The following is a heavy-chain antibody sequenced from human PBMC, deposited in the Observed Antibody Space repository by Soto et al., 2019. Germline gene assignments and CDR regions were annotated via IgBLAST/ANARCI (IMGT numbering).Heavy chain of an antibody. CDR1: GGSISSSSYY. CDR3: ARHFLGSDY. D-gene: IGHD3-10*01. J-gene: IGHJ4*02. CDR2: IYYSGST. V-gene: IGHV4-39*01. Sequence: PSETLSLTCTVSGGSISSSSYYWGWIRQPPGKGLEWIGSIYYSGSTYYNPSLKSRVTISVDTSKNQFSLKLSSVTAADTAVYYCARHFLGSDYWGQGTLVTVSS.